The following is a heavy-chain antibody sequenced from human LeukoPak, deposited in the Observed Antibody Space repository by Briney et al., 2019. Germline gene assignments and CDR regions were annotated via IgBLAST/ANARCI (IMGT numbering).Heavy chain of an antibody. CDR3: ARAAELRFLEWLPDSVDY. D-gene: IGHD3-3*01. Sequence: GGSLRLTCAASGFTFSSYSMNWVRQAPGKGLEWVSSISSSSSYIYYADSVKGRFTISRDNAKNSLYLQMNSLRAEDTAVYYCARAAELRFLEWLPDSVDYWGQGTLVTVSS. CDR1: GFTFSSYS. CDR2: ISSSSSYI. V-gene: IGHV3-21*01. J-gene: IGHJ4*02.